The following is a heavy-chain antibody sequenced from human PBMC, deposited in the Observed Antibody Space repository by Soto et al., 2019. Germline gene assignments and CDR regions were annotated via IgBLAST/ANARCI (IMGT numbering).Heavy chain of an antibody. CDR2: ISSNSLKA. J-gene: IGHJ6*02. Sequence: QVQLVQSGVEVKKPGAAVKVSCKASGYTFTSYGIAWVRQAPGQGPEWMGWISSNSLKANNAQKFEGRVTMTSDTSTNTAFLDVSSLRSEDTAIYYCARGGSSPVFCYYCGLDVWGQGTTVTVSS. V-gene: IGHV1-18*01. D-gene: IGHD6-13*01. CDR1: GYTFTSYG. CDR3: ARGGSSPVFCYYCGLDV.